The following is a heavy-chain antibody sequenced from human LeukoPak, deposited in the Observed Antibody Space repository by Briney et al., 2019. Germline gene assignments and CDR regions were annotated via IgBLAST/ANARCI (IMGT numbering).Heavy chain of an antibody. CDR3: ARDSGGYDPFDY. V-gene: IGHV1-2*02. J-gene: IGHJ4*02. CDR1: GYTFSGYY. Sequence: ASVKVSCKASGYTFSGYYMHWVRQAPGQGLEWTGWINPNSGGTNYAQKFQGRVTMTRDTSISTAYMELSRLRSDDTAVYYCARDSGGYDPFDYWGQGTLVTVSS. CDR2: INPNSGGT. D-gene: IGHD5-12*01.